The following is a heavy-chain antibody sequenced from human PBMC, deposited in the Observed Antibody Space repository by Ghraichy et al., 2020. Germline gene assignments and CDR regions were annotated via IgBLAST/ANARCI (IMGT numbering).Heavy chain of an antibody. D-gene: IGHD6-19*01. V-gene: IGHV3-23*01. CDR2: VSGSGGST. Sequence: GGSLRLSCAASGFTFANSAMSWVRQAPGKGLEWVSAVSGSGGSTYYADSVKGRFTISRDNSKNTLYLQMNSLRAEDTAVYYCAKGKYSSGWDYFDYWGQGTLVTVSS. CDR3: AKGKYSSGWDYFDY. CDR1: GFTFANSA. J-gene: IGHJ4*02.